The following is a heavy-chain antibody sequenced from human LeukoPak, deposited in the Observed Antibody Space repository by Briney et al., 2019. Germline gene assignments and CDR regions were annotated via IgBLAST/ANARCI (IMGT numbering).Heavy chain of an antibody. D-gene: IGHD4-23*01. V-gene: IGHV4-30-4*02. J-gene: IGHJ3*02. CDR2: IYYSGST. CDR3: ARDWMTTVVTLSGGFVREDAFDI. Sequence: SETLSLTCTVSGGSISSGDYYWSWIRQPPGKGLEWIGYIYYSGSTYYNPSLKSRVTISVDTSKNQFSLKLSSVTAADTAVYYCARDWMTTVVTLSGGFVREDAFDIWGQGTMVTVSS. CDR1: GGSISSGDYY.